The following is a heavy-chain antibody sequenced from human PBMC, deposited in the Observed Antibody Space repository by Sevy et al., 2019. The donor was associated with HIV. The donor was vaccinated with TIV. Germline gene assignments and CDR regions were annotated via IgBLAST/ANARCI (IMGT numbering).Heavy chain of an antibody. CDR2: IYSGDST. V-gene: IGHV3-53*01. D-gene: IGHD3-22*01. CDR3: ARLSVYYYDSSGYYTTGHAFDI. CDR1: GFSVSNSY. Sequence: GGSLRLSCAASGFSVSNSYMSWVRQAPGKGLQWVSAIYSGDSTSYTDSVKGRFTISRNNSKNTLYLQWNSLRAEETAVYYCARLSVYYYDSSGYYTTGHAFDIWGQGTMVTVSS. J-gene: IGHJ3*02.